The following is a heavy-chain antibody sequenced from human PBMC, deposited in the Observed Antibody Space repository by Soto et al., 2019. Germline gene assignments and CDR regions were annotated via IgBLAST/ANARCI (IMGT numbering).Heavy chain of an antibody. D-gene: IGHD3-22*01. Sequence: SETLSLTCTVSGGSISSGDYYWSWIRQPPRKGLEWFGYIYYSGSTYYNPSLKSRVTISVDTSKNQFSLKLSSVTAADTAVYYCARSRTITMIVVVTPDAFDIWGQGTMVTVSS. V-gene: IGHV4-30-4*01. CDR1: GGSISSGDYY. J-gene: IGHJ3*02. CDR3: ARSRTITMIVVVTPDAFDI. CDR2: IYYSGST.